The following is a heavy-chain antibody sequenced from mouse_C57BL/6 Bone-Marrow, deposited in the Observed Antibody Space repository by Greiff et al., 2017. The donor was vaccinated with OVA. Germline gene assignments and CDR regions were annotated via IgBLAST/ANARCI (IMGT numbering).Heavy chain of an antibody. CDR3: AREGLGQGKDY. V-gene: IGHV5-4*01. Sequence: EVKLMESGGGLVKPGGSLKLSCAASGFTFSSYAMSWVRQTPEKRLEWVATISDGGSYTYYPDNVKGRFTISRDNAKNNLYLQMSHLKSEDTAMYYCAREGLGQGKDYWGQGTSVTVSS. CDR1: GFTFSSYA. J-gene: IGHJ4*01. CDR2: ISDGGSYT. D-gene: IGHD3-3*01.